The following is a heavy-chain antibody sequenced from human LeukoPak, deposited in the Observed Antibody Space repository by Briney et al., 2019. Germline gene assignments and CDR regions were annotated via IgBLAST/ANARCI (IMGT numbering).Heavy chain of an antibody. Sequence: PSETLSLTRTVSGGSISSGDYYWSWIRQPPGKGLEWIGYIYYSGSTYYNPSLKGRVTISVDTSKNQFSLKLSSVTAADTAVYYCANSGSYKYYFDYWGQGTLVTVSS. J-gene: IGHJ4*02. CDR1: GGSISSGDYY. CDR3: ANSGSYKYYFDY. V-gene: IGHV4-30-4*01. D-gene: IGHD1-26*01. CDR2: IYYSGST.